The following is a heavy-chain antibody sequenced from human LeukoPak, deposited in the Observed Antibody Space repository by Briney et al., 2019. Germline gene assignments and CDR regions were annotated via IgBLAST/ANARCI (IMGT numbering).Heavy chain of an antibody. CDR1: GGSISSGGYY. CDR2: IYYSGST. V-gene: IGHV4-31*03. CDR3: AGIVVVVAATPEQEFYYGMDV. J-gene: IGHJ6*02. D-gene: IGHD2-15*01. Sequence: SETLSLTCTVSGGSISSGGYYWSWIRQHPGKGLEWIGYIYYSGSTYYNPSLKSRVTISVDTSKNQFSLKLSSVTAADTAVYYCAGIVVVVAATPEQEFYYGMDVWGQGTTVTVSS.